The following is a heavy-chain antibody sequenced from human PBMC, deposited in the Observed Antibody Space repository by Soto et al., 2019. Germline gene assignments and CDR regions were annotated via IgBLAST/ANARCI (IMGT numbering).Heavy chain of an antibody. CDR3: ARGRGGSGSYYYYGMDV. Sequence: QVQLQQWGAGLLKPSETLSLTCAVYGGSFSGYYWSWIRQPPGKGLEWIGEINHSGSTNYNPSLKSRVTISVDTSKNQFSLKLSSVTAADTAVYYCARGRGGSGSYYYYGMDVWGQGTTVTVSS. D-gene: IGHD3-10*01. V-gene: IGHV4-34*01. CDR1: GGSFSGYY. CDR2: INHSGST. J-gene: IGHJ6*02.